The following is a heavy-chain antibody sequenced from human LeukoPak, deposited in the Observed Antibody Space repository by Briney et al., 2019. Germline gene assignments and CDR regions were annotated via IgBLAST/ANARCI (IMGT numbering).Heavy chain of an antibody. Sequence: GGSLRLSCAASGFTFDDYAMHWVRQAPGKGLEWVSGISWNSGSIGYADSVKGRFTISRDNAKNSLYLQMNSLRAEDMALYYCAKEGYSGYELWGQGTLVTVSS. CDR2: ISWNSGSI. CDR3: AKEGYSGYEL. CDR1: GFTFDDYA. J-gene: IGHJ4*02. V-gene: IGHV3-9*03. D-gene: IGHD5-12*01.